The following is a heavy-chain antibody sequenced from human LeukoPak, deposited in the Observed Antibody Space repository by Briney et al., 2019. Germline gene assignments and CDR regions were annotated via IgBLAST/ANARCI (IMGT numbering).Heavy chain of an antibody. Sequence: GGSLRLSCAASGFTFNNYAMSWVRQAPGKGLEWVSAIRGDGGSTYYADSVKGRFTISRDNSKNTLYLQMNSLRAEDTAVYYCARALYCSGGSCYSEYYFDYWGQGTLVTVSS. CDR3: ARALYCSGGSCYSEYYFDY. V-gene: IGHV3-23*01. CDR2: IRGDGGST. D-gene: IGHD2-15*01. J-gene: IGHJ4*02. CDR1: GFTFNNYA.